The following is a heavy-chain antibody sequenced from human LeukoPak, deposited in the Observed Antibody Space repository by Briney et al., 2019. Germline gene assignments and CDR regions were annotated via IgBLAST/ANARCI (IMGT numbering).Heavy chain of an antibody. CDR1: GGSISGYY. J-gene: IGHJ4*02. CDR2: INHSGST. CDR3: ARGKGVVVTARRPYYFDY. V-gene: IGHV4-34*01. D-gene: IGHD2-21*02. Sequence: SETLSLTCTVSGGSISGYYWSWIRQPPGKGLEWIGEINHSGSTNYNPSLKSRVTISVDTSKNQFSLKLSSVTAADTAVYYCARGKGVVVTARRPYYFDYWGQGTLVTVSS.